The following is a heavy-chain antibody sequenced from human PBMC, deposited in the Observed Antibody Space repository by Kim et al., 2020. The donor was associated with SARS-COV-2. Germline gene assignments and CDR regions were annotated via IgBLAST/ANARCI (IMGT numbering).Heavy chain of an antibody. J-gene: IGHJ4*02. V-gene: IGHV3-30*09. D-gene: IGHD2-2*01. CDR3: ANSQERLYCSSTSCYRPKD. Sequence: GRFAISRDNSKNTLYLQMNSLRAEDTAVYYCANSQERLYCSSTSCYRPKDWGQGTLVTVSS.